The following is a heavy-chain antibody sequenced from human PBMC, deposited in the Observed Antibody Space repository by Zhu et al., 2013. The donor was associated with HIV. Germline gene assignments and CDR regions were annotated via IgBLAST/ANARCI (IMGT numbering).Heavy chain of an antibody. Sequence: QVQLVQSGAELKDPGSSVKVSCKASGGTFSSYPISWVRQAHGHGLEWMGGIIPIFNTTNYAQKFQGRVTITADKSTNTAYMELTSLIFEDTAIYYCARGVIATQYYGMDVVGPR. CDR3: ARGVIATQYYGMDV. D-gene: IGHD6-6*01. J-gene: IGHJ6*02. CDR2: IIPIFNTT. V-gene: IGHV1-69*06. CDR1: GGTFSSYP.